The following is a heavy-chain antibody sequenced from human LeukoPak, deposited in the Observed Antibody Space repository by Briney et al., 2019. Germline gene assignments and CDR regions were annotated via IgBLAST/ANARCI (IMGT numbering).Heavy chain of an antibody. D-gene: IGHD3-3*01. J-gene: IGHJ3*02. V-gene: IGHV3-53*01. CDR1: GFTVSSNY. CDR3: ARDRAIFGVVTGKDAFDI. Sequence: GGSLRLSCAASGFTVSSNYMSWVRQAPGKGLEWVSVIYSGGSTYYADSVKGRFTISRDNSKNTLYLQMNSLRAEDTAVYYCARDRAIFGVVTGKDAFDIWGQGTMVTVSS. CDR2: IYSGGST.